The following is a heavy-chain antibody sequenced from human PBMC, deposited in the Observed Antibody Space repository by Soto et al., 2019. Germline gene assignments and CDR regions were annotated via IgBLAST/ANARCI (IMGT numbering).Heavy chain of an antibody. CDR3: AKDGGSAAAAPVIGMCV. CDR2: LSGSGGST. Sequence: EVQLLESGGGLVQPGGSLSLSCAASGFTFSSYAMSWVRQAPGKGLEWFSALSGSGGSTYYADSVKGRFTISRDNSKKTQYLQMLSPSSEDTAVYYCAKDGGSAAAAPVIGMCVSGQGTTVTASA. J-gene: IGHJ6*01. D-gene: IGHD6-13*01. CDR1: GFTFSSYA. V-gene: IGHV3-23*01.